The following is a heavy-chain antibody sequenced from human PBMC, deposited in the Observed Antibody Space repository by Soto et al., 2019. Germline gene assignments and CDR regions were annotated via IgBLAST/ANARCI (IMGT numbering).Heavy chain of an antibody. CDR1: GFIVSDDW. J-gene: IGHJ5*02. CDR3: TTDRFT. V-gene: IGHV3-15*01. Sequence: GGSLRLSCAVSGFIVSDDWMSWVRQAPGKGLEWVGRIKSKKDGGTTDYTAPVKGRFTISRDDSKNTLYLQMNRLQTEDTAVYYCTTDRFTWGQGTLVTVSS. D-gene: IGHD3-3*01. CDR2: IKSKKDGGTT.